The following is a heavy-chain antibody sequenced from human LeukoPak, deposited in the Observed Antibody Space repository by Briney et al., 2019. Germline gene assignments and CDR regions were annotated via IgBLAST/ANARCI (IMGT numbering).Heavy chain of an antibody. V-gene: IGHV1-69*13. J-gene: IGHJ4*02. CDR3: ARDAGSYYYDSSGYCSYYFDY. CDR1: GGTFSSYA. D-gene: IGHD3-22*01. CDR2: IIPIFGTA. Sequence: SVKVSCKASGGTFSSYAISWVRQAPGQGLEWMGGIIPIFGTANYAQKFQGRVTITADESTSTAYMELSSLRSEDTAVYYCARDAGSYYYDSSGYCSYYFDYWGQGTLVTVSS.